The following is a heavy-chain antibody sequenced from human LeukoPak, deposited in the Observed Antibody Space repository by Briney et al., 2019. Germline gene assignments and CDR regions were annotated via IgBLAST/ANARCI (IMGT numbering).Heavy chain of an antibody. V-gene: IGHV3-23*01. CDR3: ARALVWSGPNWFDP. CDR2: ISGSGGST. CDR1: GFTFTNFV. J-gene: IGHJ5*02. D-gene: IGHD3-10*02. Sequence: PGGSLRLSCAASGFTFTNFVMSWVRQAPGKGLEWVSAISGSGGSTYYADSVKGRFTISRDNSKNTLYLQMNSLRAEDTAVYYCARALVWSGPNWFDPWGQGTLVTVSS.